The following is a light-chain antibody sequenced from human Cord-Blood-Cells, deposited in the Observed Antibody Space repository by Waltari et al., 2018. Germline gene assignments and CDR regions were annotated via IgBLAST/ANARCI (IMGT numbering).Light chain of an antibody. CDR1: SLRSDY. CDR3: NSRDSSGNHVV. V-gene: IGLV3-19*01. Sequence: SYELNQDPAVSVALGQTVRIPCNGDSLRSDYASWYQQKPGQAPVLVIYGKNNRPSGIPDLFSGSSSGNTASLTITGAQAEDEADYYCNSRDSSGNHVVFGGGTKLTVL. CDR2: GKN. J-gene: IGLJ2*01.